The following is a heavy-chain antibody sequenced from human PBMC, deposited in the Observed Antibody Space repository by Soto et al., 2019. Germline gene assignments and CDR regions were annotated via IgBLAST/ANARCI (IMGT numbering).Heavy chain of an antibody. D-gene: IGHD4-17*01. J-gene: IGHJ4*02. CDR2: MNPHSGNT. Sequence: QVQLVQSGAEVKKPGASVKVACKASGYTFTSYDINWVRQATGQGLEWMGWMNPHSGNTGYAQKLQGRVDMTRNSSKSKAYMELSSLRSEDRAVYYCASTRYGDHVHYWGQGTLVAVSS. V-gene: IGHV1-8*01. CDR3: ASTRYGDHVHY. CDR1: GYTFTSYD.